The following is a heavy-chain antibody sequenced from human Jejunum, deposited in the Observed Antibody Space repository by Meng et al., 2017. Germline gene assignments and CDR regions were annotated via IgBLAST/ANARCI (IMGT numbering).Heavy chain of an antibody. CDR3: ARDNSDSSTSWWFDL. CDR2: INPSGDRT. J-gene: IGHJ5*02. Sequence: QVQFGQSGAEVQKPGASVKVSCKASGYTFTNHYMHWVRQAPGQGLEWMGVINPSGDRTIYAQKFQGRLSMTRDTSTSTLYMELSSLRFEDTAAYYCARDNSDSSTSWWFDLWGQGTLVTVSS. CDR1: GYTFTNHY. V-gene: IGHV1-46*01. D-gene: IGHD3-10*01.